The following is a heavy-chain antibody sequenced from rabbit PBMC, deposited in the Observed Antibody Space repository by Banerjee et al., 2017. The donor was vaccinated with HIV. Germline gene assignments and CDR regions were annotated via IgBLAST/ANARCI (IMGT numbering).Heavy chain of an antibody. CDR2: INTGSGST. D-gene: IGHD1-1*01. V-gene: IGHV1S45*01. CDR3: ARDRLPYASSSGYYSL. Sequence: QEQLEESGGDLVKPEGSLTLTCTASGFTISSSYWICWVRQAPGKGLEWIGCINTGSGSTDYASWVNGRFTISRNTNQNTLYLQLNSLTAADTATYFCARDRLPYASSSGYYSLWGPGTLVTVS. CDR1: GFTISSSYW. J-gene: IGHJ4*01.